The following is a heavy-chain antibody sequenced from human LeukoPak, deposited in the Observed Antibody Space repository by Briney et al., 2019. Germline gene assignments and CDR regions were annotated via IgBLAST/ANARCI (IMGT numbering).Heavy chain of an antibody. CDR3: AKDKEVLAPNYYMDV. CDR1: GFTFSSYG. J-gene: IGHJ6*03. CDR2: ISYDGSNK. V-gene: IGHV3-30*18. D-gene: IGHD1-14*01. Sequence: GGSLRLSCAASGFTFSSYGMHWVRQAPGKGLEWVAVISYDGSNKYYADSVKGRFTISRDNSKNTLYLQMNSLRAEDTAVYYCAKDKEVLAPNYYMDVWGKGTTVTVSS.